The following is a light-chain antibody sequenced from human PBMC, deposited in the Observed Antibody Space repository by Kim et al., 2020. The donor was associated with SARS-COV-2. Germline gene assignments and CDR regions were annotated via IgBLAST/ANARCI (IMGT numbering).Light chain of an antibody. V-gene: IGLV3-21*04. CDR3: QVWDSTSDDHRYV. CDR1: NIGSKS. Sequence: SYELTQPPSVSVAPGKTATITCGGNNIGSKSVHWYQQKPGQAPVLVVYYDSDRTSGIPERFSGSNSGNTATLTISRVEAGDEADYYCQVWDSTSDDHRYVFGTGTKVTVL. J-gene: IGLJ1*01. CDR2: YDS.